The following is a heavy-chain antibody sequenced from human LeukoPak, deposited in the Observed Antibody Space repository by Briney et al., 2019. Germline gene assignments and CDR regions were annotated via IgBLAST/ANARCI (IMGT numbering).Heavy chain of an antibody. D-gene: IGHD1-26*01. CDR2: IKQDGSEK. V-gene: IGHV3-7*01. Sequence: QPGGSLRLSCAASGFTFSSYAMSWVRQAPGKGLEWVDNIKQDGSEKYYVDSVKGRFTISRDNAKNSLYLQMNSLRAEDTAVYYCARESASGITGLFDYWGQGTLVTVSS. CDR1: GFTFSSYA. J-gene: IGHJ4*02. CDR3: ARESASGITGLFDY.